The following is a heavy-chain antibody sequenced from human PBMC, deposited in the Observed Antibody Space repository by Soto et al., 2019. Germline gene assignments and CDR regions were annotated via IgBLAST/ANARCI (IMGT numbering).Heavy chain of an antibody. D-gene: IGHD6-13*01. V-gene: IGHV3-30*18. J-gene: IGHJ4*02. Sequence: QVQLVESGGGVVQPGRSLRLSCAASGFTFSSYGMHWVRQAPGKGLEWVAVISSDGSNKYYADSVKGRFTISRDNSKNTLYLQMNSLRAEDTAVYYCAKGIAAAILFYFDYWGQGTLVTVSS. CDR2: ISSDGSNK. CDR3: AKGIAAAILFYFDY. CDR1: GFTFSSYG.